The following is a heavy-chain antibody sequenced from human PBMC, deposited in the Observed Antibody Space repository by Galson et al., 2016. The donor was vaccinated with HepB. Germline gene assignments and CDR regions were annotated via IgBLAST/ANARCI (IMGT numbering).Heavy chain of an antibody. J-gene: IGHJ3*02. CDR3: ARDAKTIQTAFDI. V-gene: IGHV3-7*03. CDR1: GFSLSNYW. D-gene: IGHD5-18*01. CDR2: INQDGNDK. Sequence: SLRLSCAASGFSLSNYWTNWVRQAPGKGLEWVANINQDGNDKWYVDSVKGRFTISKDNYKNSLYLQMNSLRADNSAVYYCARDAKTIQTAFDIWGQGTRVTVSS.